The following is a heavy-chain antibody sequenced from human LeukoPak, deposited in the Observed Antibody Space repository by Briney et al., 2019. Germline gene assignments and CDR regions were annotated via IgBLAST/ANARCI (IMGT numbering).Heavy chain of an antibody. CDR3: ARAPPFVVVVAATSYSFDY. D-gene: IGHD2-15*01. Sequence: ASVKVSCKASGYTFTGYYMHWVRQVPGQGLEWMGWINPNSGGTNYAQKFQGRVTMTRDTSISTAYMELSRLRSDDTAVYYCARAPPFVVVVAATSYSFDYWGQGTLVTVSS. CDR2: INPNSGGT. J-gene: IGHJ4*02. CDR1: GYTFTGYY. V-gene: IGHV1-2*02.